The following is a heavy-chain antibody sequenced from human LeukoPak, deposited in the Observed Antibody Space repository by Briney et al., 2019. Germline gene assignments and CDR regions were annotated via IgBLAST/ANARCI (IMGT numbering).Heavy chain of an antibody. CDR3: AKDAYDYGGNSLDY. J-gene: IGHJ4*02. CDR2: ISADGATT. D-gene: IGHD4-23*01. CDR1: GFTFGDSA. V-gene: IGHV3-43*02. Sequence: GGSLRLSCAASGFTFGDSAMHWVRQAPGKRLEWVSLISADGATTYYADSVKGRFTFSRDNSEKSLSLKMNSLRTEDSAFYYCAKDAYDYGGNSLDYWGQGTLVTVSS.